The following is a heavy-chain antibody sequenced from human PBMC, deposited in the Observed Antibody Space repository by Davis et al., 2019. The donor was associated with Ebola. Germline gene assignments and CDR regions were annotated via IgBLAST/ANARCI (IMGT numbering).Heavy chain of an antibody. CDR2: IVVGSGNT. CDR1: GFSFSSSG. V-gene: IGHV1-58*02. D-gene: IGHD2-2*01. Sequence: SVKVSCKASGFSFSSSGMQWVRQARGQRLEWIGGIVVGSGNTNYAQKFRERLTMTRDMSTSTAYMELRSLRFEDTAVYYCAKAQECSSTTCYAFDIWGQGTVVTVSS. CDR3: AKAQECSSTTCYAFDI. J-gene: IGHJ3*02.